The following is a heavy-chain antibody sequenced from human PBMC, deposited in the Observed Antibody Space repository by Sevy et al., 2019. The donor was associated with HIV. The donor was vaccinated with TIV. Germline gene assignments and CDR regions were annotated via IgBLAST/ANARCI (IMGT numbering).Heavy chain of an antibody. V-gene: IGHV3-30*02. Sequence: GGSLRLSCAASGFTFSSYGMHWVRQAPGKGLEWVAFIRYAGSNKYYVDSVKGRFTISRDNSTNTLYLQMNSLRAEDTAVYYCAKDRYSSSSSSRIAADYWGQGTLVTVSS. CDR1: GFTFSSYG. J-gene: IGHJ4*02. CDR3: AKDRYSSSSSSRIAADY. CDR2: IRYAGSNK. D-gene: IGHD6-6*01.